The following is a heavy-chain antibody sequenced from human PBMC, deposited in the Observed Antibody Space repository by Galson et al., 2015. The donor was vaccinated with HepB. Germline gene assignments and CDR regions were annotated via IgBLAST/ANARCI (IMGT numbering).Heavy chain of an antibody. CDR2: ISYDGSNK. J-gene: IGHJ4*02. CDR3: ARDLSYDSSGTNYFDY. CDR1: GFTFSSYA. V-gene: IGHV3-30*04. Sequence: SLRLSCAASGFTFSSYAMHWVRQAPGKGLEWVAVISYDGSNKYYADSVKGRFTISRDNSKNTLYLQMNSLRAEDTAVYYCARDLSYDSSGTNYFDYWGQGTLVTV. D-gene: IGHD3-22*01.